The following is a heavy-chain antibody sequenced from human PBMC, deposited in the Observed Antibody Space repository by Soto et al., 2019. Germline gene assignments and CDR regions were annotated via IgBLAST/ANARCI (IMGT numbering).Heavy chain of an antibody. Sequence: ASVKVSCKTSGYNCTSYDINWGRQAPGQGLEWVGWMNTNSDDTRCVQKFRGRLTLTRDKSMRAVYMKLSNLRPDDSAVYYCAREWSAAGHFYGMDVWGQGTTVTVSS. CDR1: GYNCTSYD. J-gene: IGHJ6*02. D-gene: IGHD6-13*01. V-gene: IGHV1-8*01. CDR2: MNTNSDDT. CDR3: AREWSAAGHFYGMDV.